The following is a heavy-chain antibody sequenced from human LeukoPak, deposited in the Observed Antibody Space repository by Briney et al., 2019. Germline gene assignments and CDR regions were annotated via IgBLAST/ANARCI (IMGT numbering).Heavy chain of an antibody. D-gene: IGHD2-2*01. CDR2: ISTCNSYI. Sequence: GGSLRLSCAASGFPFCGSTMNWVRKAPGRGVEWVSFISTCNSYIYYADSVRRRYHIHRGNSKNTVYLQMNSLRAEDTAVYYCAKDWRSTSKIYYYYYYMDVWGKGTTVTISS. CDR3: AKDWRSTSKIYYYYYYMDV. V-gene: IGHV3-21*01. CDR1: GFPFCGST. J-gene: IGHJ6*03.